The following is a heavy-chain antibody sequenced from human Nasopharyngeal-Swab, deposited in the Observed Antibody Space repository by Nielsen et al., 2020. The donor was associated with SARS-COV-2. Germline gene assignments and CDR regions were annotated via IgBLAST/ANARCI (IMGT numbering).Heavy chain of an antibody. Sequence: GESLKISCATSGFTFSTYCMAWVRQAPGKGLEWVANIKHDGSEKYYIDSVKGRFTISRDNAKSSLFLEMNSLRVEDTALYYCATDGYSFGYDRGYWGQGTLVIVSS. D-gene: IGHD4-11*01. V-gene: IGHV3-7*01. CDR3: ATDGYSFGYDRGY. CDR2: IKHDGSEK. J-gene: IGHJ4*02. CDR1: GFTFSTYC.